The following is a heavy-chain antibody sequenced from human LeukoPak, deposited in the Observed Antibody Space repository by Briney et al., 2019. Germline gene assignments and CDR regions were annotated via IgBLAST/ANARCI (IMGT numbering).Heavy chain of an antibody. CDR3: ARDLSGAAGHFDF. CDR1: GGSISSYY. CDR2: IYYSGST. D-gene: IGHD6-13*01. J-gene: IGHJ4*02. Sequence: SETLSLTCTVSGGSISSYYWSWIRQPPGKGLEWIGYIYYSGSTNYNPSLKSRVTISVDTSKNQFSLKLSSVTAADTAVYYCARDLSGAAGHFDFWGQGTLVTVSS. V-gene: IGHV4-59*01.